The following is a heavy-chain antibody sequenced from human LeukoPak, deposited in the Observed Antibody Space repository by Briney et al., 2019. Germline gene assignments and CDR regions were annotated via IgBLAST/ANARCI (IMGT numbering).Heavy chain of an antibody. J-gene: IGHJ6*02. Sequence: GGSLRLSCAASGFTFSSYGMHWVRQAPGKGLEGVAVIWYDGTNKYYADSVKGRFTISRENSKNTLYLQMDSLRVEDTAVYYCAKSGPDYGDYYYYGMDVWGQGTTVTVSS. V-gene: IGHV3-33*06. CDR3: AKSGPDYGDYYYYGMDV. CDR2: IWYDGTNK. D-gene: IGHD4-17*01. CDR1: GFTFSSYG.